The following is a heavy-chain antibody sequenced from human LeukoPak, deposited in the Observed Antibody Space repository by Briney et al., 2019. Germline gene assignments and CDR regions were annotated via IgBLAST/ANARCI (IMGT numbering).Heavy chain of an antibody. CDR3: AREGYVFGSGSYAYYGMDV. CDR2: IWYDGSNK. Sequence: PGGSLRLSCAASGFTFSSYGMHWVCQAPGKGLEWVAVIWYDGSNKYYADSVKGRFTISRDNSKNTLYLQMNSLRAEDTAVYYCAREGYVFGSGSYAYYGMDVWGQGTTVTVSS. D-gene: IGHD3-10*01. V-gene: IGHV3-33*01. J-gene: IGHJ6*02. CDR1: GFTFSSYG.